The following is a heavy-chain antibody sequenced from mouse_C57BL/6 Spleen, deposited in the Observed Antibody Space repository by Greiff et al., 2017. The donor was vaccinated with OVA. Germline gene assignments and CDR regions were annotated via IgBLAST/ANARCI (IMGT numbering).Heavy chain of an antibody. Sequence: EVQLQECGGDLVKPGGSLKLSCAASGFTFSSYGMSWVRQTPDKRLEWVATISRGGSYTYYPDSVKGRVTISRDNAKNTLYLQMSSLKSEDTAKYYCARLIYYDYEDYAMDYWGQGTSVTVSS. CDR2: ISRGGSYT. J-gene: IGHJ4*01. V-gene: IGHV5-6*01. D-gene: IGHD2-4*01. CDR1: GFTFSSYG. CDR3: ARLIYYDYEDYAMDY.